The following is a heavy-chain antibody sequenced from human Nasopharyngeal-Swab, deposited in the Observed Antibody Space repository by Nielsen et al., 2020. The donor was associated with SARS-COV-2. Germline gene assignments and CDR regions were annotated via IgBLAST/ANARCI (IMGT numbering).Heavy chain of an antibody. D-gene: IGHD2-2*01. CDR3: ARAISNTREMDV. V-gene: IGHV1-2*02. CDR1: VYRFTGYY. Sequence: SVNVSCKASVYRFTGYYLHWVRQAPGQGLEWMGWINPNSGGTNNAQKFQGRVTMTRDTSISTAYMELSRLRSDDTAVYYCARAISNTREMDVWGQGTTVTVSS. J-gene: IGHJ6*02. CDR2: INPNSGGT.